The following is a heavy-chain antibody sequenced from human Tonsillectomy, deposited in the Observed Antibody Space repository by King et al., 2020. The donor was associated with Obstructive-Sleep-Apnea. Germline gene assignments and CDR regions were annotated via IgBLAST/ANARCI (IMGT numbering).Heavy chain of an antibody. Sequence: VQLVESGGGVVQPGGSLRLSCAASGFTFRTYGMHWVRHAPGKGLEWVAFIRYDGSNKNYADSLKGRFTFSRDNSKNTLFLQMNSLRAEDTAVYYCAKAMITFGGVVVSLPESWGQGTLVTVSP. D-gene: IGHD3-16*02. CDR3: AKAMITFGGVVVSLPES. CDR2: IRYDGSNK. J-gene: IGHJ5*02. V-gene: IGHV3-30*02. CDR1: GFTFRTYG.